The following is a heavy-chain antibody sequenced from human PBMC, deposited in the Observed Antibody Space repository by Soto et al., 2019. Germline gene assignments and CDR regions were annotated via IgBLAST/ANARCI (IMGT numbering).Heavy chain of an antibody. V-gene: IGHV3-23*01. CDR3: AKLNDCSSTSCYLNWFDP. J-gene: IGHJ5*02. CDR1: GFTFSSYA. CDR2: ISGSGGST. Sequence: PGGSLRLSCAASGFTFSSYAMSWVRQAPGKGLEWVSAISGSGGSTYYADSVKGRFTISRDNSKNTLYLQMNSLRAEDTAVYYCAKLNDCSSTSCYLNWFDPWGQGTLVTVSS. D-gene: IGHD2-2*01.